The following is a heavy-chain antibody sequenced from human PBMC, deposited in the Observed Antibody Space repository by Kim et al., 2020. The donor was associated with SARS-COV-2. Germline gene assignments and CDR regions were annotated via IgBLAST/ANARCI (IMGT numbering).Heavy chain of an antibody. J-gene: IGHJ3*01. V-gene: IGHV3-33*01. D-gene: IGHD3-22*01. Sequence: GGSLRLSCAVSGFSLNNYGMHWVRQAPGKGLEWVSLISFDGKNKYYADSVKGRFTISRDTSKSMLLLEMNSLRAEDTALYYCARERAINGYDVTWPDDAFDVGGQGTLVSVSS. CDR1: GFSLNNYG. CDR2: ISFDGKNK. CDR3: ARERAINGYDVTWPDDAFDV.